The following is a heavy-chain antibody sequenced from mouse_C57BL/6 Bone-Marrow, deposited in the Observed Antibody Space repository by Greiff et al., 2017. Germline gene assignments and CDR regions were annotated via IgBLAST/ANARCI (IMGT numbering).Heavy chain of an antibody. V-gene: IGHV1-64*01. CDR3: ASASGRSWFAY. J-gene: IGHJ3*01. CDR1: GYTFTSYW. CDR2: IHPNSGST. D-gene: IGHD6-1*01. Sequence: VQLQQPGAELVKPGASVKLSCKASGYTFTSYWMPWVKQRPGQGLEWIGMIHPNSGSTNYNEKFKSKATLTVDKSSSTAYMQLSSLTSEDSAVYYYASASGRSWFAYWGQGTLVTVSA.